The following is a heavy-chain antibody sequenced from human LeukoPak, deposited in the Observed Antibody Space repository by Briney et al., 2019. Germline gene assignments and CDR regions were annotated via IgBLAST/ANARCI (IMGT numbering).Heavy chain of an antibody. CDR1: GFTFSSYG. D-gene: IGHD3-9*01. Sequence: QAGGSLRLSCAASGFTFSSYGMSWVRQAPGKGLEWVANIKQDGSEKYCVDPVKGRFTISRDNAKNSLYLQMNSLRAEDTAVYYCASRRYDILTGWYYWGQGTLVTVSS. CDR3: ASRRYDILTGWYY. CDR2: IKQDGSEK. V-gene: IGHV3-7*03. J-gene: IGHJ4*02.